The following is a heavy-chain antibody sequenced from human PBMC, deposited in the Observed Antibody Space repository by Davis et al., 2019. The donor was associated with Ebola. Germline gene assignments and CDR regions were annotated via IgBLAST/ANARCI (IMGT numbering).Heavy chain of an antibody. Sequence: GGSLRLSCAASGFTFSSYGMYWVRQATGKGLEWVAFILHDGSNKYYADSVKGRFTISRDNSKKTMYLQMNSLRGEDTAVYYCARSGLSFGVVKYHYGMDAWGKGTTVTVSS. CDR3: ARSGLSFGVVKYHYGMDA. D-gene: IGHD3-3*01. CDR2: ILHDGSNK. CDR1: GFTFSSYG. J-gene: IGHJ6*04. V-gene: IGHV3-30*02.